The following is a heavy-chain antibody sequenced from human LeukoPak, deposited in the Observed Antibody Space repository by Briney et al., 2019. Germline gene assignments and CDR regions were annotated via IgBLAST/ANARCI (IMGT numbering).Heavy chain of an antibody. CDR1: GYTFTSYY. CDR3: ARDLELGYCSGGSCYEGY. V-gene: IGHV1-46*01. CDR2: INPSGGST. J-gene: IGHJ4*02. D-gene: IGHD2-15*01. Sequence: GASVKVSCKASGYTFTSYYMHWVRQAPGQGLEWMGIINPSGGSTSYAQKFQGRATMTRDTSTSTVYMELSSLRSEDTAVYYCARDLELGYCSGGSCYEGYWGQGTLVTVSS.